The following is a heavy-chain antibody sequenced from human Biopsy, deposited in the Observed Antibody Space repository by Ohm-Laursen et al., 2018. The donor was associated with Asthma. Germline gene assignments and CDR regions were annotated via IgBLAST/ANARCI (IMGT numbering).Heavy chain of an antibody. CDR2: INSVFGTT. CDR3: ARKAGSCISRTCYSLDF. CDR1: GGTFNTYV. D-gene: IGHD2-2*01. V-gene: IGHV1-69*13. Sequence: SVKVSCKSLGGTFNTYVIGRVRQAPGQGLEWMGGINSVFGTTTYPQKFQDRVTITADDPTSTVYMELSSLRSEEPAVYYCARKAGSCISRTCYSLDFWGQGTLVTVSS. J-gene: IGHJ4*02.